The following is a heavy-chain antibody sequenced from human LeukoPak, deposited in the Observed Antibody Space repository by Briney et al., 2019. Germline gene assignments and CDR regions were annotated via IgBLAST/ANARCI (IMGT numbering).Heavy chain of an antibody. CDR1: GFTFGDYA. D-gene: IGHD6-19*01. CDR3: TRRERPRGIEVAGTSYTH. J-gene: IGHJ4*02. CDR2: IRSKAYGGTT. V-gene: IGHV3-49*04. Sequence: GGSLRLSCTASGFTFGDYAMSWVRQAPGKGLEWVGFIRSKAYGGTTEYAASVKGRFTISRDDSKSIAYLQMNSLKTEDTAVYYCTRRERPRGIEVAGTSYTHWGQGTLVTVSS.